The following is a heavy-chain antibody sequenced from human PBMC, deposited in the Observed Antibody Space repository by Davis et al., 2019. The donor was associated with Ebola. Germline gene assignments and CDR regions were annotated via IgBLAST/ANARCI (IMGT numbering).Heavy chain of an antibody. CDR2: INHSGST. D-gene: IGHD3-10*01. V-gene: IGHV4-34*01. J-gene: IGHJ6*02. CDR3: ARRSRSESFGLHGMDV. CDR1: GGSFSAYY. Sequence: SETLSLTCAVYGGSFSAYYWTWIRQPPGKGLEWIGEINHSGSTNYNPSLKSRVTISVDTSKNQFSLKLSSVTAADTAVFYCARRSRSESFGLHGMDVWGQGTTVTVSS.